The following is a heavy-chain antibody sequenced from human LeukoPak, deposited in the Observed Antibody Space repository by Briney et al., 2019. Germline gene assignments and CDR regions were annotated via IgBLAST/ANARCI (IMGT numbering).Heavy chain of an antibody. V-gene: IGHV1-58*01. CDR1: GFTFTSSA. D-gene: IGHD1-20*01. CDR2: IVVGSGNT. Sequence: ASVKVSCKASGFTFTSSAVQWERQARGQRLEWIGWIVVGSGNTNYAQKFQERVTITRDMSTSTAYMELSSLRSEDTAVYYCAAGGNWNGGGYFDYWGQGTLVTVSS. J-gene: IGHJ4*02. CDR3: AAGGNWNGGGYFDY.